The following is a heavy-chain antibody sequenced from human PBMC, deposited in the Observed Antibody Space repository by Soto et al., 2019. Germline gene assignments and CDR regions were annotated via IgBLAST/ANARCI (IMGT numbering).Heavy chain of an antibody. Sequence: EVQLLESGGGLVQPGGSLRLSCVASGFPFISYAMSWVRQAPGKGLEWVSTISGSGGGTYYADSVKGRFTISRDNSKNTLYLQMNSLRAEDTAVYSCAKAGSSGLYFTKIGSLWGQGTLVTVSS. CDR2: ISGSGGGT. J-gene: IGHJ4*02. CDR1: GFPFISYA. CDR3: AKAGSSGLYFTKIGSL. V-gene: IGHV3-23*01. D-gene: IGHD6-19*01.